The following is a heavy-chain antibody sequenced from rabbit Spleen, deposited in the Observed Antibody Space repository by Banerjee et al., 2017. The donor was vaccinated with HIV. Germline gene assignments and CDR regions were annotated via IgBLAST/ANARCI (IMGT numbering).Heavy chain of an antibody. V-gene: IGHV1S45*01. Sequence: QEQLVESGGGLVKPEGSLKLSCIASGFSFSSSYDICWVRQAPGKGLEWIACIYDDSDATTWYANWAKGRFTISKSSSTTVTLQMTRLTAADTATYFCARTDYADSDAFDPWGQGTLVTVS. CDR1: GFSFSSSYD. J-gene: IGHJ2*01. CDR2: IYDDSDATT. D-gene: IGHD2-1*01. CDR3: ARTDYADSDAFDP.